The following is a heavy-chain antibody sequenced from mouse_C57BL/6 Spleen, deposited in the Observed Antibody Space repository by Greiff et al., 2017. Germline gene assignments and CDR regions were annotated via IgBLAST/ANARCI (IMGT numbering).Heavy chain of an antibody. CDR3: TIRGGNYNFDV. CDR2: IDPENGDT. V-gene: IGHV14-4*01. J-gene: IGHJ1*03. D-gene: IGHD1-1*02. CDR1: GFNIKDDY. Sequence: VTLKESGAELVRPGASVKLSCTASGFNIKDDYMHWVKQRPEQGLEWIGWIDPENGDTEYASKFQGKATITADTSSNTAYLQLSSLTSEDTAVYYCTIRGGNYNFDVWGTGTTVTVSS.